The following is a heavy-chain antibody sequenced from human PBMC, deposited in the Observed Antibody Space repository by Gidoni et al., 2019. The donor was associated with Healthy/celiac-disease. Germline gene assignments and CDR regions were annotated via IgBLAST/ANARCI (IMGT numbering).Heavy chain of an antibody. CDR2: ISAYNGNT. V-gene: IGHV1-18*01. CDR1: GYTFTSYG. D-gene: IGHD1-26*01. Sequence: QVQLVQSGAEMKTPGASVKVSCKASGYTFTSYGISWVRQAPGHGLEWMGWISAYNGNTNYAQKLQGRVTMTTDTSTSTAYMELRSLRSDDTAVYYCARVRIDIVGATKGRYYYYGMDVWGQGTTVTVSS. J-gene: IGHJ6*02. CDR3: ARVRIDIVGATKGRYYYYGMDV.